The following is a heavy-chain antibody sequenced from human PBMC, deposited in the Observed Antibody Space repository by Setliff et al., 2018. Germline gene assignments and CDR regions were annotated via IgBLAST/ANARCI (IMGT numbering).Heavy chain of an antibody. D-gene: IGHD6-19*01. Sequence: SETLSLTCTVSGESIDSIDTGNHYWSWIRQPAGKGLEWIGHIHSSGSANYNSSPESRLTMSLDPSKKQFSLRLTSVTAADTAVYYCARASSGWYSAYYYYMDVWGKGTTVTVSS. CDR3: ARASSGWYSAYYYYMDV. CDR1: GESIDSIDTGNHY. CDR2: IHSSGSA. V-gene: IGHV4-61*09. J-gene: IGHJ6*03.